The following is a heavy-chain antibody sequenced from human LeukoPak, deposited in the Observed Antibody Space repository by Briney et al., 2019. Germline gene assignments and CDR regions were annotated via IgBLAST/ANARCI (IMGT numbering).Heavy chain of an antibody. CDR3: ARTSNYGSGSYYYMDV. CDR2: IYPGDSDT. D-gene: IGHD3-10*01. CDR1: GYSFTSYW. V-gene: IGHV5-51*01. J-gene: IGHJ6*03. Sequence: GESLKISCKGSGYSFTSYWIGWVRQMPGKGLEWMGIIYPGDSDTRYSPSFQGQVTISADKSISTAYLQWSSLKASDTAMYYCARTSNYGSGSYYYMDVWGKGTTVTVSS.